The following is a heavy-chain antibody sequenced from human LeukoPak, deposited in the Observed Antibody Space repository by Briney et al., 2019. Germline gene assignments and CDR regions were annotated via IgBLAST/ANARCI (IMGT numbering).Heavy chain of an antibody. CDR1: GFTFSDYS. CDR2: IGIDSGNT. D-gene: IGHD5-24*01. Sequence: PGGSLRLSCAASGFTFSDYSMNWVRQAPGKGLEWISYIGIDSGNTNYADCVKGRFTISGDKAKNSLYLQMNSLRVEDTAVYYCARDYKYAFDNWGQGTLVTVSS. J-gene: IGHJ4*02. CDR3: ARDYKYAFDN. V-gene: IGHV3-48*01.